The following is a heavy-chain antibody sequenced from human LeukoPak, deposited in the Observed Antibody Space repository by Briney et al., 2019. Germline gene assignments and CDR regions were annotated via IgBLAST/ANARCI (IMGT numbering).Heavy chain of an antibody. CDR2: FSGSGGST. J-gene: IGHJ4*02. Sequence: GGSLRLSCAASGFTFSSYAVSWVRQAPGKGLEWVSGFSGSGGSTYYADSVKGRFTISRDNSKNTLYLQMNSLRVEDTAVYYCARDRSAVRLDYWGQGALVTVSS. CDR3: ARDRSAVRLDY. D-gene: IGHD3-16*01. V-gene: IGHV3-23*01. CDR1: GFTFSSYA.